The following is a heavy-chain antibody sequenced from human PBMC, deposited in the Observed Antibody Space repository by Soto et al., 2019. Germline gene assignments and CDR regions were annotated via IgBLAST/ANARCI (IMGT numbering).Heavy chain of an antibody. D-gene: IGHD4-17*01. CDR1: GGSISSGGYY. J-gene: IGHJ4*02. Sequence: SETLSLTCTVSGGSISSGGYYWSWIRQHPGKGLEWIGYIYYSGSTYYNPSLKSRVTISVDTSKNQFSLKLSSVAAADTAVYYCARGINGGPFDYWGQGTLVTVSS. CDR3: ARGINGGPFDY. CDR2: IYYSGST. V-gene: IGHV4-31*03.